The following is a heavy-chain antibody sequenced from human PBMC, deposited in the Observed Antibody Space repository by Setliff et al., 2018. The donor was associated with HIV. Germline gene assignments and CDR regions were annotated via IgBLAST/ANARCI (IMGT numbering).Heavy chain of an antibody. D-gene: IGHD3-16*01. CDR3: ARGYASGSGSYYFDY. V-gene: IGHV1-8*02. J-gene: IGHJ4*02. CDR1: GYAFATYD. Sequence: ASVKVSCKPSGYAFATYDINWVRQAAGQGLEWMGWMNPYSGNTGYAQKFRGRITLTRDTSRGTAHMELRSLRSDDTAAYFCARGYASGSGSYYFDYWGQGTLVTVSS. CDR2: MNPYSGNT.